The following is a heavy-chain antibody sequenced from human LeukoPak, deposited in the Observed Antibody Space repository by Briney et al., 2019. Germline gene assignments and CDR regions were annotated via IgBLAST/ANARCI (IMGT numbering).Heavy chain of an antibody. CDR2: ISRSGTTI. Sequence: GGSLRLSCAASGFTFRSYEMNWVRQAPGKGLEWVSYISRSGTTIYYVDSVKGRFTISRDNAKNSLYLQMNSLRAEDTAVYYCARDPPPYSSAWHGSVWGQGTLVTVSS. V-gene: IGHV3-48*03. CDR1: GFTFRSYE. J-gene: IGHJ4*02. D-gene: IGHD6-19*01. CDR3: ARDPPPYSSAWHGSV.